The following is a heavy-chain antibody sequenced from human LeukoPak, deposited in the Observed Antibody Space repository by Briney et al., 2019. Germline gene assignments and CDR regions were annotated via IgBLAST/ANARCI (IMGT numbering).Heavy chain of an antibody. CDR3: ARGGYGWD. Sequence: PSETLSLTCTVSGDSIRSYHWSWIRQPPGKGLEWIGYIYYSGSTNYNPSLKSRDTISVDTSKNQFSLKLSSVTAADTAVYYCARGGYGWDWGQGTLVTVSS. V-gene: IGHV4-59*01. CDR2: IYYSGST. J-gene: IGHJ4*02. CDR1: GDSIRSYH. D-gene: IGHD3-16*01.